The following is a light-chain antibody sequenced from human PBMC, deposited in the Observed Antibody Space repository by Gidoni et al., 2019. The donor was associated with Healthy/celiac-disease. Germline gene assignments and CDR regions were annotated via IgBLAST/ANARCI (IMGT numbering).Light chain of an antibody. V-gene: IGKV1-39*01. J-gene: IGKJ2*01. Sequence: DIQMTKSPSSLSASVGDRVTITCRASQSISSYLNWYQQKPGKAPKLLIYAASSLQSGVPSRFIGSGSGTDFTLTICSLQPEDFATYYCQQSYSTFMYTFGQGTKLEIK. CDR2: AAS. CDR1: QSISSY. CDR3: QQSYSTFMYT.